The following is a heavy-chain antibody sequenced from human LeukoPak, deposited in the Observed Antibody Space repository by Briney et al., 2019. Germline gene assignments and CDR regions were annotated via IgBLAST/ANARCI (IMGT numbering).Heavy chain of an antibody. J-gene: IGHJ6*03. CDR2: IIPIFGTA. CDR1: GGTFSSYA. CDR3: ARIALAGNYMDV. Sequence: GASVKVSCKASGGTFSSYAISWVRQAPGQGLEWMGGIIPIFGTANYAQKFQGRVTMTRDMSTSTVYMELSSLRSEDTAVYYCARIALAGNYMDVWGKGTTVTVSS. V-gene: IGHV1-69*05.